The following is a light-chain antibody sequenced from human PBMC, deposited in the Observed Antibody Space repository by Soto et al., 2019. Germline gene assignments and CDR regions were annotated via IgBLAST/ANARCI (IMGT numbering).Light chain of an antibody. Sequence: EIVLTQSPGTLSLSPGERATLSCRASQSVSSNYLAWYQQKPGQAPRLLIYDASSRATGIPDRFSGSGSGTDFTLTISRLEPEDFAVYYCQQYGSSPCTFGQGTKLEIK. J-gene: IGKJ2*02. V-gene: IGKV3-20*01. CDR1: QSVSSNY. CDR2: DAS. CDR3: QQYGSSPCT.